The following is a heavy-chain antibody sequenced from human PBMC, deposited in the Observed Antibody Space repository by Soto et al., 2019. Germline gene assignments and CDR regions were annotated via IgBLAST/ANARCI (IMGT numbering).Heavy chain of an antibody. Sequence: GGSLRLSCAASGFTFSSYGMHWVRQAPGKGLEWVAVIWYDGSNKYYADSVKGRFTISRDNSKNTLYLQMNSLRAEDTAVYYCARDTRAQEVPAAIRHYFGMDVWGQGTTVTVSS. CDR2: IWYDGSNK. CDR1: GFTFSSYG. V-gene: IGHV3-33*01. J-gene: IGHJ6*02. CDR3: ARDTRAQEVPAAIRHYFGMDV. D-gene: IGHD2-2*02.